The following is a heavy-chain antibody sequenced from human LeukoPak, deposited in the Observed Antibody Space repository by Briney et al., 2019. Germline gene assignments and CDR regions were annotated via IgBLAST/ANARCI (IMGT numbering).Heavy chain of an antibody. D-gene: IGHD3-9*01. CDR3: ARDSVTYYDILTGYYPLDFDY. CDR2: ISSSSSYI. Sequence: GGSLRLSCAAPGFTFSSYSMNWVRQAPGKGLEWVSSISSSSSYIYYADSVKGRFTISRDNAKNSLYLQMNSLRAEDTAVYYCARDSVTYYDILTGYYPLDFDYWGQGTLVTVSS. CDR1: GFTFSSYS. J-gene: IGHJ4*02. V-gene: IGHV3-21*01.